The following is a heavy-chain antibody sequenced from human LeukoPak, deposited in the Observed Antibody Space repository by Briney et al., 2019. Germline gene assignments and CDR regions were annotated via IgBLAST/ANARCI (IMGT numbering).Heavy chain of an antibody. CDR3: AKDRLKGIAAAGTGWFDS. J-gene: IGHJ5*01. D-gene: IGHD6-13*01. V-gene: IGHV3-23*01. CDR2: ISGSGIST. CDR1: GLTFSSYA. Sequence: GGSLRLSCAASGLTFSSYAMSWVRQAPGKGLEWVSGISGSGISTLYAGSVQGRFIISRDNSNNTLYLEMNNLRAEDTAVYYCAKDRLKGIAAAGTGWFDSWGQGALVTVSS.